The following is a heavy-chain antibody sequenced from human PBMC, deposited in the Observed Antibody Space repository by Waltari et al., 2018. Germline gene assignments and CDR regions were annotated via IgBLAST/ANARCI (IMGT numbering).Heavy chain of an antibody. V-gene: IGHV3-7*01. D-gene: IGHD3-3*01. Sequence: LQLQESGPGLVKPSETLSLTCTVSGGSISSSSYYWGWIRQPPGKGLEWVANIKQDGSEKYYVDSVKGRFTISRDNAKNSLYLQMNSLRAEDTAVYYCARDTGIFGVVPGSYGYWGQGTLVTVSS. J-gene: IGHJ4*02. CDR2: IKQDGSEK. CDR3: ARDTGIFGVVPGSYGY. CDR1: GGSISSSSYY.